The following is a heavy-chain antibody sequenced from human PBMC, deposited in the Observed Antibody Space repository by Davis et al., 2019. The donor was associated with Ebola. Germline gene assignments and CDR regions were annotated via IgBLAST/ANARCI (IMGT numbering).Heavy chain of an antibody. CDR1: GYTFTSYG. J-gene: IGHJ3*02. CDR3: ARDSEIGWELLPAFDI. V-gene: IGHV1-18*01. D-gene: IGHD1-26*01. Sequence: ASVKVSCKASGYTFTSYGISWVRQAPGQGLEWMGWISAYNGNTNYAQKLQGRVTMTTDTSTSTAYMELRSLRSDDTAVYYCARDSEIGWELLPAFDIWGQGTMVTVSS. CDR2: ISAYNGNT.